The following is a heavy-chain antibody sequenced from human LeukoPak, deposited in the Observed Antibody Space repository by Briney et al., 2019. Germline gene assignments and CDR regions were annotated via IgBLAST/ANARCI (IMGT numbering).Heavy chain of an antibody. J-gene: IGHJ4*02. D-gene: IGHD6-19*01. CDR2: INAGNGAT. CDR3: ARGRWSSSGWYYFDY. Sequence: ASVTVSCKASGDTFTEYAMHWVRQAPGQRLAWMGWINAGNGATKYSQKFQGRFTITRDTSASTAYMALSSLTSEDTTIYYFARGRWSSSGWYYFDYWGQGTQVTVSS. V-gene: IGHV1-3*01. CDR1: GDTFTEYA.